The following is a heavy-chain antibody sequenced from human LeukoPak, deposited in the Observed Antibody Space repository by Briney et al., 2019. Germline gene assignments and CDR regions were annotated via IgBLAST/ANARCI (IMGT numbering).Heavy chain of an antibody. Sequence: RSSETLSLTCAVYGGSFSGYYWSWIRQPPGKGLEWIGEINHSGSTNYNPSLKSRVTISVDTSKNQFSLKLSSVTAADTAVYYCARGLSRGHSSGWYGGSSGMDVWGKGTTVTASS. CDR3: ARGLSRGHSSGWYGGSSGMDV. V-gene: IGHV4-34*01. J-gene: IGHJ6*04. D-gene: IGHD6-19*01. CDR2: INHSGST. CDR1: GGSFSGYY.